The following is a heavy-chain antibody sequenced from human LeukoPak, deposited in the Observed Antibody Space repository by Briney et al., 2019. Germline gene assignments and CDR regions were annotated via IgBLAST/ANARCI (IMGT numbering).Heavy chain of an antibody. CDR3: ARVGYSYGLACDY. CDR2: ISSGGST. Sequence: PGGSLRLSCAASGFTVSSNYMSWVRQAPGKGLEWVSVISSGGSTNYADSVKGRFTISRDNSKNTLNLQMNSLRAEDTAVYYCARVGYSYGLACDYWGQGTLVTVSS. CDR1: GFTVSSNY. J-gene: IGHJ4*02. D-gene: IGHD5-18*01. V-gene: IGHV3-66*01.